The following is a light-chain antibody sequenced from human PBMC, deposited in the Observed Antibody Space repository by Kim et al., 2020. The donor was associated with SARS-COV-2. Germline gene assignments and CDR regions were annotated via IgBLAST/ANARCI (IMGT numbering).Light chain of an antibody. CDR1: SNNSGNEY. Sequence: GQEVTSSCSGNSNNSGNEYIPWYQQFHGTDPKLVMYKKNGHRSERQDRVSGATTVSSATHAITGCQHADEDDDYYGCWDKNMSAVVFGGGTKLTVL. CDR3: GCWDKNMSAVV. J-gene: IGLJ2*01. V-gene: IGLV1-51*01. CDR2: KKN.